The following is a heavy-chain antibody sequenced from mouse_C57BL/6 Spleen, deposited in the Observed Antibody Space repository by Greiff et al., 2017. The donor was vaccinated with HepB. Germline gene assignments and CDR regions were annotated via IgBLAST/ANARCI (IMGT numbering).Heavy chain of an antibody. CDR2: ISSGSSTI. CDR1: GFTFSDYG. Sequence: EVHLVESGGGLVKPGGSLKLSCAASGFTFSDYGMHWVRQAPEKGLEWVAYISSGSSTIYYADTVKGRFTISRDNAKNTLFLQMTSLWSEDTAMYYCARGGVVPYYYAMDYWGQGTSVTVSS. CDR3: ARGGVVPYYYAMDY. D-gene: IGHD1-1*01. J-gene: IGHJ4*01. V-gene: IGHV5-17*01.